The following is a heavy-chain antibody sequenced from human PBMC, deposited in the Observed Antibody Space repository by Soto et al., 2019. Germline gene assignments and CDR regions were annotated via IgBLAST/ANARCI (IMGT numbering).Heavy chain of an antibody. J-gene: IGHJ4*02. Sequence: EVQLVESGGGLVQPGGSLRLSCAASGFTFSSYWMSWVRQAPGKGLEWVANIKQDGSEKYYVDSVKGRFTISRDNAKNSLYLQMNSLRAEDTAVYYCARDPEYSGYGGIYYFDYWGQGTLVTVSS. CDR1: GFTFSSYW. CDR3: ARDPEYSGYGGIYYFDY. V-gene: IGHV3-7*01. D-gene: IGHD5-12*01. CDR2: IKQDGSEK.